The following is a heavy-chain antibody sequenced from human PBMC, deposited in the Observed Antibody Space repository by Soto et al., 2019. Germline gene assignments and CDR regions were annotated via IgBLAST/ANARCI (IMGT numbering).Heavy chain of an antibody. CDR1: GFSLTTSDMG. Sequence: QITLKESGPTLVKPTQTLTLTCTFSGFSLTTSDMGVGWVRQPPGKALEWLALIYWDDDKRYSPSLKSRLTITKDTSKNQVVLTMTTMDPVDTATYYCAHCVGAGNSCYFDYWGQGTLVTVSS. CDR3: AHCVGAGNSCYFDY. D-gene: IGHD6-13*01. J-gene: IGHJ4*02. CDR2: IYWDDDK. V-gene: IGHV2-5*02.